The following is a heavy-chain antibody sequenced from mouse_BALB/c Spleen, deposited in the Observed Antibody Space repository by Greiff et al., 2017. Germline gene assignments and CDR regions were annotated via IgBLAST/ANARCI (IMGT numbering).Heavy chain of an antibody. CDR1: GFNIKDTY. CDR2: IDPANGNT. D-gene: IGHD1-1*01. J-gene: IGHJ1*01. CDR3: ADPYYYGSSSWYFDV. Sequence: VQLKQSGAELVKPGASVKLSCTASGFNIKDTYMHWVKQRPEQGLEWIGRIDPANGNTKYDPKFQGKATITADTSSNTAYLQLSSLTSEDTAVYYCADPYYYGSSSWYFDVWGAGTTVTVSS. V-gene: IGHV14-3*02.